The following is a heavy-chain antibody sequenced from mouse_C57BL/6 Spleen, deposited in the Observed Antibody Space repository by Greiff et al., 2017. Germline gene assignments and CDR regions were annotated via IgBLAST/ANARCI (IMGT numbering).Heavy chain of an antibody. CDR3: AIEGNYYGSPYYAMDY. Sequence: QVQLQQPGAELVQPGASVKVSCKASGYTFPSYWMHWVKQRPGQGLEWIGRIHPSDSDTTYNQKFKGKATLTVDKSSSTAYMQLSSLTSEDSAVYSCAIEGNYYGSPYYAMDYWGQGTSVTVSS. CDR2: IHPSDSDT. V-gene: IGHV1-74*01. D-gene: IGHD1-1*01. J-gene: IGHJ4*01. CDR1: GYTFPSYW.